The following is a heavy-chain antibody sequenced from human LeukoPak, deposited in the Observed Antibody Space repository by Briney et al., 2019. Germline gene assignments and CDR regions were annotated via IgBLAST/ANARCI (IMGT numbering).Heavy chain of an antibody. D-gene: IGHD3-22*01. CDR3: ARDRSFTHYYDSSGYYSDGMDV. V-gene: IGHV7-4-1*02. CDR2: INTNTGNP. CDR1: GYTFTSYA. J-gene: IGHJ6*02. Sequence: GASVKVSRKASGYTFTSYAMNWVRQAPGQGLEWMGWINTNTGNPTYAQGFTGRFVFSLDTSVSTAYLQISSLKAEDTAVYYCARDRSFTHYYDSSGYYSDGMDVWGQGTTVTVSS.